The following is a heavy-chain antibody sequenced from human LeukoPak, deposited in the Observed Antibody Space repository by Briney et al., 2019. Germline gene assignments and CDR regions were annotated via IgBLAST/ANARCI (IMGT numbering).Heavy chain of an antibody. CDR1: GFPFSSYW. J-gene: IGHJ4*02. CDR2: IKSETDGGTT. CDR3: VTSIVVVPAADY. V-gene: IGHV3-15*01. D-gene: IGHD2-2*01. Sequence: GGSLRLSCVASGFPFSSYWMTWVRQAPGKGLEWVGHIKSETDGGTTDYAAPVKGRFTISRDDSKSTLYLQMNSLKTEDTAVYYCVTSIVVVPAADYWGQGTLVTVSS.